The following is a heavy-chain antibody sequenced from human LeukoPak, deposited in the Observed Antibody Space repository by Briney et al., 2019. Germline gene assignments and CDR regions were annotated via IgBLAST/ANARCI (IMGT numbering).Heavy chain of an antibody. CDR3: ARVSLWLLGDYFDY. J-gene: IGHJ4*02. CDR1: GYTFTGYY. V-gene: IGHV1-2*02. D-gene: IGHD5-18*01. Sequence: ASVKVSCKASGYTFTGYYMHWVRQAPGQGLEWMGWISPNSGGTNYAQKFQGRVTMTRDTSISTAYMELSRLRSDDTAVYYCARVSLWLLGDYFDYWGQGTLVTVSS. CDR2: ISPNSGGT.